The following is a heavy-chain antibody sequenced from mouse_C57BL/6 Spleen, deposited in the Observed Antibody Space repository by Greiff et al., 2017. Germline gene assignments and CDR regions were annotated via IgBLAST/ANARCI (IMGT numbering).Heavy chain of an antibody. D-gene: IGHD2-3*01. J-gene: IGHJ4*01. Sequence: EVQGVESGPELVKPGASVKISCKASGYSFTGYYMNWVKQSPEKSLEWIGEINPSTGGTTYNQKFKAKATLTVDKSSSTAYMQLKSLTSEDSAVYYCARSGDGYYGYAMDYWGQGTSVTVSS. CDR1: GYSFTGYY. CDR3: ARSGDGYYGYAMDY. CDR2: INPSTGGT. V-gene: IGHV1-42*01.